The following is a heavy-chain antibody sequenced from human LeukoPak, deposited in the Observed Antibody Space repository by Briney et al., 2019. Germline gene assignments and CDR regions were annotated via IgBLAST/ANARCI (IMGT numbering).Heavy chain of an antibody. CDR1: GGSISSGSYC. V-gene: IGHV4-61*10. Sequence: SETLSLTCTVSGGSISSGSYCWSWIRQPAGKGLEWIGYIYYSGSTNYNPSLKSRVTISVKTSKNQFSLKLSSVTAADTAVYYCARVTGYMIEDSFDYWGQGTLVTVSS. CDR2: IYYSGST. CDR3: ARVTGYMIEDSFDY. D-gene: IGHD3-22*01. J-gene: IGHJ4*02.